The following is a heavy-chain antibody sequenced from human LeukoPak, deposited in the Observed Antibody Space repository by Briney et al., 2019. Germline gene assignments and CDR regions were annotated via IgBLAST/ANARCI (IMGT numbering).Heavy chain of an antibody. CDR1: GFSFRMYD. CDR2: IWSNGGST. Sequence: RTGGSLRLSCSASGFSFRMYDVHWVRQAPGKGLEYVSAIWSNGGSTFYADSVKGRFTITRDNSKNTVYLQMSSLRAEDTAVYYCVKGIYGSGIDSFDIWGQGTMVTVSS. D-gene: IGHD3-10*01. J-gene: IGHJ3*02. V-gene: IGHV3-64D*06. CDR3: VKGIYGSGIDSFDI.